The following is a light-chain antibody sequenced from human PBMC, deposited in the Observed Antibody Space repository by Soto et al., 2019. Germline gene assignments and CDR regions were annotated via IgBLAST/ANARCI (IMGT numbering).Light chain of an antibody. V-gene: IGKV1-9*01. CDR3: QQLNSSPIT. J-gene: IGKJ5*01. CDR1: QGISSY. CDR2: AAS. Sequence: DIQLTQSPSFLSASVGDRVTITCRASQGISSYLAWYQQKPGKAPKLLIYAASTLQSGVPSRFSGSVSGTEFTLTISSLQPEDFSTSYCQQLNSSPITFGQGTRLEIK.